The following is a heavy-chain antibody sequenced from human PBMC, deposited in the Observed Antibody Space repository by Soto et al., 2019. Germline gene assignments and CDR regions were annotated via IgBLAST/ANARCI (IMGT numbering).Heavy chain of an antibody. CDR3: ARGMTTVTTFDY. Sequence: SETLSLTCTVSSGSIRSTTYYWGWLRQPPGKELEWIGSIYYSGTTYYNPSLKSRVTISVDRSKNQISLKLSSVTAADTAVYYCARGMTTVTTFDYWGQGTLVTVSS. J-gene: IGHJ4*02. CDR1: SGSIRSTTYY. D-gene: IGHD4-17*01. CDR2: IYYSGTT. V-gene: IGHV4-39*07.